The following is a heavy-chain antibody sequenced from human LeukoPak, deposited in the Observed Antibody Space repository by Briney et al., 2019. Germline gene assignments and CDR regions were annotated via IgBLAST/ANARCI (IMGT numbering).Heavy chain of an antibody. Sequence: PGRSLRLSCAASGFTFSTYGMHRVRQAPGKGLEWVAVISYDGSNKYYVDSVKGRFTISRDNSKNTLDLQMNSLRAEDTAVYYCAKELHKTTWYSHWGQGTLVTVSS. D-gene: IGHD2-15*01. J-gene: IGHJ4*02. CDR2: ISYDGSNK. V-gene: IGHV3-30*18. CDR3: AKELHKTTWYSH. CDR1: GFTFSTYG.